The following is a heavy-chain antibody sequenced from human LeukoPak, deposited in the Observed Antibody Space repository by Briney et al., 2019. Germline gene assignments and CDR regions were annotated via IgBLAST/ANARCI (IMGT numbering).Heavy chain of an antibody. D-gene: IGHD4-17*01. CDR3: ARLFVTTEYDAFDI. Sequence: GASLQISCKGSGYSFTSYWIGWVRQMPGKGLEWMGIIYPGDSDTRYSPSFQGQVTISADKSISTAYLQWSSLKASGTAMYYCARLFVTTEYDAFDIWGQGTMVTVSS. CDR2: IYPGDSDT. CDR1: GYSFTSYW. V-gene: IGHV5-51*01. J-gene: IGHJ3*02.